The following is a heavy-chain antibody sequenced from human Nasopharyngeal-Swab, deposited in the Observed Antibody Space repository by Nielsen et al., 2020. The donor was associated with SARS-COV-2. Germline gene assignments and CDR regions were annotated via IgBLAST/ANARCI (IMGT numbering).Heavy chain of an antibody. Sequence: GSLRLSYTVSGGSISSGSIRSYYWSWIRQPPGKGLEWIGYFSYTGITNYNPSLKSRVTISVDMSKNQFSLKLSSVAAADTAVYYCAREVVGGLVDSWGQGTLVTVSS. V-gene: IGHV4-61*01. D-gene: IGHD1-26*01. CDR2: FSYTGIT. CDR3: AREVVGGLVDS. CDR1: GGSISSGSIRSYY. J-gene: IGHJ4*02.